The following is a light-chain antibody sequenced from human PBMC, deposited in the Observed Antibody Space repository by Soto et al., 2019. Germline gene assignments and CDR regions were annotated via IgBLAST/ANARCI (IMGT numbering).Light chain of an antibody. CDR1: ENVITN. J-gene: IGKJ2*01. V-gene: IGKV3-15*01. Sequence: EIVMTQSPATLSVSPGERATLSCRASENVITNLAWFQQMPGQAPSLLVYGASTRATGIPARFSHSGSGTEFTLTISSLQSEDFAVYYCQQYNSWPYTFGPGTKLEIK. CDR3: QQYNSWPYT. CDR2: GAS.